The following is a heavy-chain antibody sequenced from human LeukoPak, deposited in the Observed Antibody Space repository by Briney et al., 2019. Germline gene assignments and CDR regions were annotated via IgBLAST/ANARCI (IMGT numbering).Heavy chain of an antibody. CDR2: ITATSSST. J-gene: IGHJ4*02. CDR3: AKLFDSGTYNNFFHY. V-gene: IGHV3-23*01. Sequence: GGSLRLSCAASGFTFSSYAMSWVRQAPGKGLEWVSAITATSSSTYDADSMQGRFTISRDNSKNTLYLQMNGLRPEDTAIYYCAKLFDSGTYNNFFHYWGQGTLVTVSS. D-gene: IGHD3-10*01. CDR1: GFTFSSYA.